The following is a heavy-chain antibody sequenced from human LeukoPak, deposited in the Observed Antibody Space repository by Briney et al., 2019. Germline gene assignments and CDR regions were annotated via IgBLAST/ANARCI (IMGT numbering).Heavy chain of an antibody. CDR1: GGSISSSRYY. V-gene: IGHV4-39*02. D-gene: IGHD1-14*01. CDR2: IYYSGST. J-gene: IGHJ5*02. CDR3: AREPYHMTHWFDP. Sequence: SETLSLTCTVSGGSISSSRYYWGWIRQPPGKGLEWIGSIYYSGSTYYNPSLKSRVTISVDTSKNQFSLKLSSVTAADTAVYYCAREPYHMTHWFDPWGQGTLVTVSS.